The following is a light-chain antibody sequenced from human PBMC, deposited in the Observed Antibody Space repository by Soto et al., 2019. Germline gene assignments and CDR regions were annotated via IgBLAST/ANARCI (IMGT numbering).Light chain of an antibody. Sequence: DIQMTQSPSSLSASVGDAVSLTCRASRSISNYLNWYQQKPGRAPKLLISGASSLQRGVPSRFSGSGSGTTFTLTITSLQPDDFAVYYCQERSNWPSLSFGGGTKVEIK. V-gene: IGKV1-39*02. CDR3: QERSNWPSLS. J-gene: IGKJ4*01. CDR1: RSISNY. CDR2: GAS.